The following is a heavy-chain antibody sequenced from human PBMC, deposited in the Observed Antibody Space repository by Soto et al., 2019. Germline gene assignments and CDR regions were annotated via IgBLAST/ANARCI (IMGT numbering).Heavy chain of an antibody. CDR1: GFSFSSYA. CDR3: AKGSIEYSASVDN. D-gene: IGHD5-12*01. J-gene: IGHJ4*02. CDR2: ISARGGSL. Sequence: EVQLLESGGGLVQPGGSLRLSCAASGFSFSSYAMVWVRQAPGKGLEWVSVISARGGSLYFADSVKGRFTISRDNSKNVVSLEMNSLRAEDTATYCCAKGSIEYSASVDNWGQGTLVVVSS. V-gene: IGHV3-23*01.